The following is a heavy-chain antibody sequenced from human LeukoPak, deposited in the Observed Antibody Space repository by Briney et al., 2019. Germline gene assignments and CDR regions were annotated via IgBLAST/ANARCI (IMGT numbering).Heavy chain of an antibody. CDR1: GDSVSSNSAA. J-gene: IGHJ3*02. CDR3: ARDLSPYCSSTSCYSDAFDI. V-gene: IGHV6-1*01. CDR2: TYYRSKWYN. Sequence: SQTLSLTCAISGDSVSSNSAAWNWIRQSPSRGLEWPGRTYYRSKWYNDYAVSVKSRITINPDTSKNQFSLQLNSVTPEDTAVYYCARDLSPYCSSTSCYSDAFDIWGQGTMVTVSS. D-gene: IGHD2-2*01.